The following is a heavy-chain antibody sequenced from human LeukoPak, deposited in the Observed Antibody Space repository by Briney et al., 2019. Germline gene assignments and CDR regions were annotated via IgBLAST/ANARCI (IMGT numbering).Heavy chain of an antibody. D-gene: IGHD3-22*01. Sequence: GASVKVSCKASGYTFTSYDINWVRQATGQGLEWMGWMNPNSGNTGYAQKFQGRVTITADKSTSTAYMELSSLRSEDTAVYYCATSASEYYYDSSGSLMRDAFDIWGQGTMVTVSS. V-gene: IGHV1-8*03. CDR2: MNPNSGNT. J-gene: IGHJ3*02. CDR3: ATSASEYYYDSSGSLMRDAFDI. CDR1: GYTFTSYD.